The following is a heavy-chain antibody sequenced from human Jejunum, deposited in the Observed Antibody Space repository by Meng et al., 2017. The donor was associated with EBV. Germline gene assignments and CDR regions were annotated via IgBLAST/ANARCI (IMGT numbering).Heavy chain of an antibody. Sequence: QGQLQESGPGLVKPSGTLSLTCAASGDSTSSSHWWSWVRQPPGKGLEWIGEMHPGGSTNYNPSLKSRVTISVDNSKNQFSLKLTSVTAADTAVYYCAKSNDYSLNSWGQGTLVSVSS. J-gene: IGHJ4*02. D-gene: IGHD4-11*01. CDR2: MHPGGST. V-gene: IGHV4-4*02. CDR3: AKSNDYSLNS. CDR1: GDSTSSSHW.